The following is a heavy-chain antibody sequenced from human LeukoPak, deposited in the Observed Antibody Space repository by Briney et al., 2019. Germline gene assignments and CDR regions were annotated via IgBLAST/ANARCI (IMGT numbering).Heavy chain of an antibody. Sequence: GGSLTLSCAASGFSVSGYWMHWVRQAPGKGLVWVSRINSYGTTTDYADSVKGRVTVSRDNGRNTVYLQMSSLRADDTAIYYCARVSPYRVARLGALDIWGQGTMVTVSS. CDR1: GFSVSGYW. J-gene: IGHJ3*02. V-gene: IGHV3-74*01. CDR2: INSYGTTT. D-gene: IGHD3-16*02. CDR3: ARVSPYRVARLGALDI.